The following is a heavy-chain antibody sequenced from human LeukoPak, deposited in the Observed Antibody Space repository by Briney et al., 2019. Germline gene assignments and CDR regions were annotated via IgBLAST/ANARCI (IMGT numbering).Heavy chain of an antibody. Sequence: GESLKISCKCSGYSFTSYWIGWVRQMPGKGLEWMGIIYPGDSDTRYSPSFQGQVTISADKSISTAYLQWSSLKASDTAMYYCARHTYYYDSSGYYAVNWFDPWGQGTLVTVSS. J-gene: IGHJ5*02. CDR1: GYSFTSYW. V-gene: IGHV5-51*01. CDR2: IYPGDSDT. CDR3: ARHTYYYDSSGYYAVNWFDP. D-gene: IGHD3-22*01.